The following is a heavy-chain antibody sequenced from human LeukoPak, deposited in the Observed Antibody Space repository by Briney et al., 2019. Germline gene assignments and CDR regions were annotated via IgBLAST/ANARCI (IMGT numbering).Heavy chain of an antibody. CDR1: GGTFSSYA. D-gene: IGHD3-9*01. Sequence: SVKVSCKASGGTFSSYAISWVRQAPGQGLEWMGRIIPILGIANYAQKFQGRVTITADKSTSTAYMELSSLRSEDTAVYYCARDTYDITYGIDVWGQGTTVTVSS. J-gene: IGHJ6*02. V-gene: IGHV1-69*04. CDR3: ARDTYDITYGIDV. CDR2: IIPILGIA.